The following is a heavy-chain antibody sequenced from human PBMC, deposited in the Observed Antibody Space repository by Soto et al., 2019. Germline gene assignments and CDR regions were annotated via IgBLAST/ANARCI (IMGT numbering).Heavy chain of an antibody. J-gene: IGHJ6*02. CDR1: GGSIRSSSYY. V-gene: IGHV4-39*01. CDR2: IYYSGYT. D-gene: IGHD3-16*01. CDR3: ARHNGPLYVGYYYDMDV. Sequence: SETLSLTCTVTGGSIRSSSYYWAWIRQPPGKGLEWIGSIYYSGYTYYNPSLKSRVTISVDTSKNQFSLKLSSVTAADTAVYYCARHNGPLYVGYYYDMDVWGQGTTVT.